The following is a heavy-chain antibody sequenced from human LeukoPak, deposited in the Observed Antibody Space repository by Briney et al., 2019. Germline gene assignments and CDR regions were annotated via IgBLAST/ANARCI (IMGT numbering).Heavy chain of an antibody. Sequence: PGGSLRLSCAASGFTFSSYGMHWVRQAPGKGLEWVAVISYDGSNKYYADSVKGRFTISRDNSKNTLYPQMNSLRAEDTAVYYCAKEADGSALDYYFDYWGQGTLVTVSS. D-gene: IGHD5-24*01. V-gene: IGHV3-30*18. CDR1: GFTFSSYG. CDR3: AKEADGSALDYYFDY. J-gene: IGHJ4*02. CDR2: ISYDGSNK.